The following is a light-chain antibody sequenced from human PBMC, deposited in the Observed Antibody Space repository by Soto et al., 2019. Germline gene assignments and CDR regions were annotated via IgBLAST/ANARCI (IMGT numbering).Light chain of an antibody. Sequence: DMVLAQSPATLSLSPGERDTLACRSSQSVSSSYLAWYQQKPGQAPRLLIYGASSRATGIPDRFSGSGSGTDFTLTISRLEPEDFAVYYCQQYGSSPVTFGQGTKVDIK. CDR2: GAS. CDR3: QQYGSSPVT. V-gene: IGKV3-20*01. CDR1: QSVSSSY. J-gene: IGKJ1*01.